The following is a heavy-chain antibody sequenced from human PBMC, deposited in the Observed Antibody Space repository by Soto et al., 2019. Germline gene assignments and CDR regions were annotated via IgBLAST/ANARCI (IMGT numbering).Heavy chain of an antibody. CDR3: ARDHLVLRYFGP. CDR1: GYTFSTHG. Sequence: GASVKVSCKASGYTFSTHGLSWVRQAPGQGLEWMGWITPSNGNTNYAQKLQGRLSMTTDTSTGTAYMELRSLRSDDTAAYYCARDHLVLRYFGPWGQGTLVTVSS. J-gene: IGHJ5*02. CDR2: ITPSNGNT. V-gene: IGHV1-18*01. D-gene: IGHD3-9*01.